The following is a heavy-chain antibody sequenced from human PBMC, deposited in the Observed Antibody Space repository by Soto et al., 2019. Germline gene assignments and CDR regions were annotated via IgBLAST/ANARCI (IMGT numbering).Heavy chain of an antibody. J-gene: IGHJ3*02. V-gene: IGHV3-33*01. D-gene: IGHD2-15*01. Sequence: QVQLVESGGGVVQPGRSLRLSCAASGFTFSSYGMHWVRQAPGKGLEWVAVIWYDGSNKYYADSVKGRFTISRDNSKNTLYLQMNSPRAEDTAVYYCARDKAALDAFDIWGQGTMVTVSS. CDR1: GFTFSSYG. CDR3: ARDKAALDAFDI. CDR2: IWYDGSNK.